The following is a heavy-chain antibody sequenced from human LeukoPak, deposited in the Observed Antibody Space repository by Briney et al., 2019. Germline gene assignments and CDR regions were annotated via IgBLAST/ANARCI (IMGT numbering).Heavy chain of an antibody. CDR2: ISAYNGNT. CDR3: ARVLADYGGNSVNY. Sequence: ASVKVSCKASGYTFTSYGIIWVRQDPGQGLEWMGWISAYNGNTNYAQKLQGRVTMTTDTSTSTAYMELRSLRSDDTAVYYCARVLADYGGNSVNYWGQGTLVTVSS. V-gene: IGHV1-18*01. CDR1: GYTFTSYG. J-gene: IGHJ4*02. D-gene: IGHD4-23*01.